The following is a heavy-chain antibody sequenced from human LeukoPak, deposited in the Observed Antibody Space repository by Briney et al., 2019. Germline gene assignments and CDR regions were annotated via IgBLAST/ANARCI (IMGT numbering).Heavy chain of an antibody. J-gene: IGHJ4*02. CDR3: AAHRYSGIYPYYFDY. CDR2: IGYDESKK. D-gene: IGHD1-26*01. Sequence: GGSLRLSCEASGFTFNNFGMHWVRQAPGKGLEWVAFIGYDESKKYYADSMKGRFTISRDNSKNTLYLQMNSLRAEDTAVYYCAAHRYSGIYPYYFDYWGQGALVTVSS. CDR1: GFTFNNFG. V-gene: IGHV3-30*02.